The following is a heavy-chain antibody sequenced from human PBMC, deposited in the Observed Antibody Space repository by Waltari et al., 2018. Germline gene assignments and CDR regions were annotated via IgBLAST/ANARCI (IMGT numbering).Heavy chain of an antibody. CDR1: GFAFSSYW. J-gene: IGHJ4*02. Sequence: EVQLVESGGGLVQPGGSLRLSCAASGFAFSSYWMHWVRQAPGKGLVWVARVNRWGSGMIYADSVKGRFTISRDDAKNTRHLQMNSLRVEDTAVYYCARVKFLEWLPQPAVLDYWGQGSLVIVSS. V-gene: IGHV3-74*01. CDR2: VNRWGSGM. D-gene: IGHD3-3*01. CDR3: ARVKFLEWLPQPAVLDY.